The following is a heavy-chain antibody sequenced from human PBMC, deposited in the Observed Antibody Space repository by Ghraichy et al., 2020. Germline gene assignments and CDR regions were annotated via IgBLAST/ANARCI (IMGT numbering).Heavy chain of an antibody. V-gene: IGHV4-59*02. CDR3: ARMGGYKDPLWY. J-gene: IGHJ4*02. CDR2: IFYSGST. CDR1: GTSVRSYF. D-gene: IGHD3-10*01. Sequence: SETLSLTCTVSGTSVRSYFWSWFRQPPGRGLEWIGDIFYSGSTNYNPSLKSRVTISIDASSNQFSLNLCSVTAAATAVYYCARMGGYKDPLWYWSQGTLVAVSS.